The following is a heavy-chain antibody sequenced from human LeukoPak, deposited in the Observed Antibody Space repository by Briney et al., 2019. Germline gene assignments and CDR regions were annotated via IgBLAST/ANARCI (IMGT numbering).Heavy chain of an antibody. CDR3: AKARTYYDSSGGYYFDY. V-gene: IGHV3-30*02. J-gene: IGHJ4*02. D-gene: IGHD3-22*01. Sequence: DSVKGRFTISRDNSRNTLFLQMNSLRTEDTAVYFCAKARTYYDSSGGYYFDYWGQGTLVTVSS.